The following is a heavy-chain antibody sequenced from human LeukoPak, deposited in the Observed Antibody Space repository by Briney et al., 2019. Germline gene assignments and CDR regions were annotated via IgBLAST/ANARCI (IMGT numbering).Heavy chain of an antibody. CDR1: DDSFSSHY. CDR2: ISYIGTT. V-gene: IGHV4-59*11. D-gene: IGHD4-17*01. J-gene: IGHJ3*02. Sequence: SETLSLTCAVSDDSFSSHYWTWIRQPPGKGLEWIGYISYIGTTNYNPSLKSRVTLSIDTSKNQFSLKLRSVTAADTAVYYCARDLVTVTKGFDIWGQGTMASVSS. CDR3: ARDLVTVTKGFDI.